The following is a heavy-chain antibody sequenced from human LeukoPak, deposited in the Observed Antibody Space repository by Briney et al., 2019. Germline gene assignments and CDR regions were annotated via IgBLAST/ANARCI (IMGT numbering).Heavy chain of an antibody. J-gene: IGHJ4*02. CDR2: IRPNSGGT. V-gene: IGHV1-2*02. CDR3: ARDHSITMIVGYFDY. D-gene: IGHD3-22*01. Sequence: ASVKVSCKASGYTFAAYYMYWVRQAPGQGLEWMGWIRPNSGGTNYTQKFQGRVTMTRDTSISTAYMELSRLRSDDMAVYYCARDHSITMIVGYFDYWGQGTLVTVSS. CDR1: GYTFAAYY.